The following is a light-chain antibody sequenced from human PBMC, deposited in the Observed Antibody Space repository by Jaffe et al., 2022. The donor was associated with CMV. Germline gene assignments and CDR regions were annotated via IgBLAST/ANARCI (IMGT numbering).Light chain of an antibody. CDR3: CSYAGSSVVV. CDR1: SSDVGSYNF. V-gene: IGLV2-23*02. Sequence: QSALTQPASVSGSPGQSITISCSGTSSDVGSYNFVSWYQQHPGKAPKLMIFEVDKRPSGISNRFSGSKSGNTASLTISGLQAEDEADYYCCSYAGSSVVVFGGGTKLTVL. CDR2: EVD. J-gene: IGLJ2*01.